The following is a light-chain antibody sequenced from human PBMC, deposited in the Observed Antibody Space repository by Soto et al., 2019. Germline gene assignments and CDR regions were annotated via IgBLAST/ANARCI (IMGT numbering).Light chain of an antibody. CDR2: AAS. CDR1: QSISSY. V-gene: IGKV1-39*01. CDR3: QQSYSTPLT. Sequence: DIQMTQSPSTLSAAVGERVTITCRASQSISSYLNWYQQKPGKAPKPLIYAASNVQSGVPSTFSGSGSGPHFTLTISSVQPEDFVTYCCQQSYSTPLTFGGGTKVDIK. J-gene: IGKJ4*02.